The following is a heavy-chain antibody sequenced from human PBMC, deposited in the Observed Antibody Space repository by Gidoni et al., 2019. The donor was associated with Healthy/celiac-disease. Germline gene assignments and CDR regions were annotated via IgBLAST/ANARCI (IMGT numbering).Heavy chain of an antibody. D-gene: IGHD1-26*01. CDR3: ASSWELKGLGMDV. J-gene: IGHJ6*02. Sequence: QVQLVESGGGVVQPGRSLRLSCAASGFTFSSYGMHWVRQAPGKGLEWVAVIWYDGSNKYYADSVKGRFTISRDNSKNTLYLQMNSLRAEDTAVYYCASSWELKGLGMDVWGQGTTVTVSS. V-gene: IGHV3-33*01. CDR2: IWYDGSNK. CDR1: GFTFSSYG.